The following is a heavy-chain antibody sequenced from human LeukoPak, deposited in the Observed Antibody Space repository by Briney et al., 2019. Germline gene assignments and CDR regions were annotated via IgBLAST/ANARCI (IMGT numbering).Heavy chain of an antibody. D-gene: IGHD6-13*01. J-gene: IGHJ3*02. CDR2: ISSSSSTI. CDR1: GFTFSTYS. Sequence: GGSLRLSCVASGFTFSTYSMNWVRQAPGKGLEWVSYISSSSSTIYYADSVKGRFTISRDNAKNSLYLQMNSLRAEDTAVYYCARDRYSSSWPDAFDIWGQGTMVTVSS. V-gene: IGHV3-48*01. CDR3: ARDRYSSSWPDAFDI.